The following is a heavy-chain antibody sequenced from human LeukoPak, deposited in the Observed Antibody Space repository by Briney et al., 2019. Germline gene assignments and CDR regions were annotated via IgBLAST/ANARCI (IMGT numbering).Heavy chain of an antibody. Sequence: GGSLQISCQGYGCIFIDYWIGWARQMPGEGLEWMGIINPGISDTRYSPSFQGQVTISVDRSISTAYLQWSSLEASDTAMYYCATTGYSSNWEYFWGQGTLVTVSS. D-gene: IGHD6-13*01. CDR2: INPGISDT. J-gene: IGHJ4*02. V-gene: IGHV5-51*01. CDR3: ATTGYSSNWEYF. CDR1: GCIFIDYW.